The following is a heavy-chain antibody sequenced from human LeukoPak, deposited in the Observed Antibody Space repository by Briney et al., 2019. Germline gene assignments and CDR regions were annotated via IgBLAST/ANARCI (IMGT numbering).Heavy chain of an antibody. D-gene: IGHD2-15*01. J-gene: IGHJ4*02. CDR1: GGSFSGYY. CDR2: INHSGST. Sequence: SETLSLTCAVYGGSFSGYYWSWIRQPPGKGLEWIGEINHSGSTNYNPSLKSRVTISVDTPKNQFSLVLTSVTAADTAMYYCARGGRYCSGGSCYLDYWGQGTLVTVSS. CDR3: ARGGRYCSGGSCYLDY. V-gene: IGHV4-34*01.